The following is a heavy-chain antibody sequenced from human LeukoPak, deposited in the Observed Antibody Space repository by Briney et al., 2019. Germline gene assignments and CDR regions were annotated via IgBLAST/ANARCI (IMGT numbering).Heavy chain of an antibody. CDR3: ARDPGGYSSGGELDV. V-gene: IGHV3-21*01. CDR1: GFTISSYA. CDR2: ISGSGDNT. Sequence: GGSLRLSCAASGFTISSYAMNWVRQAPGKGLEWVSGISGSGDNTYYADSVKGRFTISRDNAKNSLYLQMNSLRAEDMAVYYCARDPGGYSSGGELDVWGKGTTVTVSS. J-gene: IGHJ6*04. D-gene: IGHD6-19*01.